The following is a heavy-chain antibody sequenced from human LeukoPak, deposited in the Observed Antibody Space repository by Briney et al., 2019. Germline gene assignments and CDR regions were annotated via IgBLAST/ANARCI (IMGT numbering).Heavy chain of an antibody. J-gene: IGHJ4*02. Sequence: PGGSLRLSCAASGFTFSSYAMHWVRQAPGKGLEWVAVISYDGSNKYYADSVKGRFTISRDNSKNTLYLQMNSLRAEDTAVYYCAREGDSSGCWDYWGQGTLVTVSS. CDR2: ISYDGSNK. CDR3: AREGDSSGCWDY. V-gene: IGHV3-30*04. D-gene: IGHD3-22*01. CDR1: GFTFSSYA.